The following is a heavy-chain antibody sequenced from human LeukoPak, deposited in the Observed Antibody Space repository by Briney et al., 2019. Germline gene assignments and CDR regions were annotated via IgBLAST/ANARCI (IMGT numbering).Heavy chain of an antibody. CDR2: IYYSGST. CDR1: GGSISSYY. Sequence: PSETLSLTCTVSGGSISSYYWSWIRQPPGKGLEWIGYIYYSGSTNYNPSLKSRVTISVDKSKNQFSLKLSSVTAADTAVYYCAREGSSPPYYYYYMDVWGKGTTVTVSS. J-gene: IGHJ6*03. D-gene: IGHD2-2*01. CDR3: AREGSSPPYYYYYMDV. V-gene: IGHV4-59*12.